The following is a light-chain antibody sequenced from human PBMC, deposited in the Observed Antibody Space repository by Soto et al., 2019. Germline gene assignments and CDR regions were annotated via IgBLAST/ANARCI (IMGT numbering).Light chain of an antibody. CDR2: DVS. CDR3: QQYNNWPYS. Sequence: EIVLTHSHASLSVSPGQRAPLSCRAGQGVTTNFAWYQQKSGQSPRLLIYDVSIRATGVPARFSGTGSETDFTLTISGLQSEDSAVYFCQQYNNWPYSFGQGTRLEIK. V-gene: IGKV3-15*01. CDR1: QGVTTN. J-gene: IGKJ5*01.